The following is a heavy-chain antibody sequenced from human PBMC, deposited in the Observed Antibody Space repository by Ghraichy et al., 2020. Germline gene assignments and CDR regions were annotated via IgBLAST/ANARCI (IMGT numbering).Heavy chain of an antibody. D-gene: IGHD6-13*01. CDR3: ARGRGYSYGARSPGIAAAGAFY. V-gene: IGHV4-34*01. J-gene: IGHJ4*02. Sequence: SETLSLTCAIYGGSFSGYYWSWIRQPPGKGLEWIGEINHSGSTNYNPSLKSRVTISVDTSKNQFSLKLSSVTAADTAVYYCARGRGYSYGARSPGIAAAGAFYWGQGTLVTVSS. CDR1: GGSFSGYY. CDR2: INHSGST.